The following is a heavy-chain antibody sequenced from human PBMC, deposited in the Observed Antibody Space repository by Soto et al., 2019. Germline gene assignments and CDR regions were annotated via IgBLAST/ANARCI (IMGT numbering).Heavy chain of an antibody. Sequence: GSLRLSCAASGFTFSSYSMNWVRQAPGKGLEWVSSISSSSSYIYYADSVKGRFTISRDNAKNSLYLQMNSLRAEDTAVYYCARPAAVAGTLPFYWGQGTLVTVSS. CDR1: GFTFSSYS. CDR2: ISSSSSYI. J-gene: IGHJ4*02. CDR3: ARPAAVAGTLPFY. V-gene: IGHV3-21*01. D-gene: IGHD6-19*01.